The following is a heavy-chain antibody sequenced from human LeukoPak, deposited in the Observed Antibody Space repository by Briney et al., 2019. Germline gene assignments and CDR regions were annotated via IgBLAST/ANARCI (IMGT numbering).Heavy chain of an antibody. CDR1: GFAFSGSA. D-gene: IGHD6-19*01. J-gene: IGHJ5*02. V-gene: IGHV3-73*01. Sequence: GGSLRLSCAASGFAFSGSAMHWVRQASGKGLEWVGRIRSKANSYATAYAASVKGRFTISRDDSKNTAYLQINSLKTEDTAVYYCTRLGSSGWYNWFDPWGQGTLVTVSS. CDR3: TRLGSSGWYNWFDP. CDR2: IRSKANSYAT.